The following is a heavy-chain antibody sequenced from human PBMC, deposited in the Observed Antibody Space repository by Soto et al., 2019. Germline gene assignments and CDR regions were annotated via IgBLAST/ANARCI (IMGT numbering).Heavy chain of an antibody. CDR3: AKGPWELRSNWFDP. V-gene: IGHV3-23*01. CDR2: ISGGGDNT. J-gene: IGHJ5*02. D-gene: IGHD3-10*01. CDR1: RFTFSSYA. Sequence: GGSLRLSCAASRFTFSSYAMGWVRQAPGKGLEWVSSISGGGDNTYYADSVKGRFTISRDNSKNTLYLQMNSLRADDTAVYYCAKGPWELRSNWFDPWGQGTRVTVSS.